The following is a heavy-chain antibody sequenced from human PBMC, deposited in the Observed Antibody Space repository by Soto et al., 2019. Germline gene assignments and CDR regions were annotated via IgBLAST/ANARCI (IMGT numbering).Heavy chain of an antibody. D-gene: IGHD2-2*01. CDR1: GGSFSGYY. CDR3: ARKVPAATYYYYYYMDV. CDR2: INHSGST. Sequence: SETLSLTCAVYGGSFSGYYWSWIRQPPGKGLEWIGEINHSGSTNYNPSLKSRVTISVDTSKNQFSLKLSSVTAADTAVYYCARKVPAATYYYYYYMDVWGKGTTVTV. V-gene: IGHV4-34*01. J-gene: IGHJ6*03.